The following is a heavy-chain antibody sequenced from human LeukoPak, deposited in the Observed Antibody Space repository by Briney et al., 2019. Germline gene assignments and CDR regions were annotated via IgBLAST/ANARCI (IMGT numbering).Heavy chain of an antibody. CDR3: AKGGRLATLYNWFDP. D-gene: IGHD3-3*02. V-gene: IGHV3-9*01. J-gene: IGHJ5*02. CDR2: ISWNSGNI. Sequence: LSGGSLRLSCAASGFTFDDYAMHWVRQAPGKGLEWVSGISWNSGNIGYADSVKGRFTISRDNAKNSLYLQMNSLRPEDTALYYCAKGGRLATLYNWFDPWGQGTLVTVSS. CDR1: GFTFDDYA.